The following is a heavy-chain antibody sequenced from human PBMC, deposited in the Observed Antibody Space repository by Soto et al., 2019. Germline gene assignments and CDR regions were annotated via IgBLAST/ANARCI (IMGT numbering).Heavy chain of an antibody. V-gene: IGHV3-23*01. CDR1: GLTFRMYA. CDR2: ISGSGDTT. D-gene: IGHD3-3*01. J-gene: IGHJ4*02. CDR3: ATDFKAYYGFNHFDY. Sequence: PGGSLRLSCAASGLTFRMYAMSWVRQAPGRGLEWLSGISGSGDTTYDAGSVKGRFTISRDNSKNTLYLQMNSLRAEDTAIYYCATDFKAYYGFNHFDYWGQGALVTVSS.